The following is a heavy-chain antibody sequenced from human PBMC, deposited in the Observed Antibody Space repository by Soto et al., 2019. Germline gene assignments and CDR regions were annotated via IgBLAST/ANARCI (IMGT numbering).Heavy chain of an antibody. CDR3: VRIKGSGYYYNDY. CDR2: INHSGST. CDR1: GGSFSGYY. D-gene: IGHD3-22*01. V-gene: IGHV4-34*01. J-gene: IGHJ4*02. Sequence: PSETLSLTCAVYGGSFSGYYWSWIRQPPGKGLEWIGEINHSGSTNYNPSLKSRVTISVDTSKNQFSLKLSSVTAADTAVYYCVRIKGSGYYYNDYWGQGTLVTVSS.